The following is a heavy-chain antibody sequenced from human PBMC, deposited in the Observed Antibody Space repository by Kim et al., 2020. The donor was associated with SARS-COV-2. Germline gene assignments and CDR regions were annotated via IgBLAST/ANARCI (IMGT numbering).Heavy chain of an antibody. V-gene: IGHV3-23*01. J-gene: IGHJ6*02. Sequence: ADSVKGQFTISRDNSKSTLYLQMDNQRAEDTAVYLCAKGGSRPGYRAGRDVWGQGTTVTVSS. CDR3: AKGGSRPGYRAGRDV. D-gene: IGHD1-26*01.